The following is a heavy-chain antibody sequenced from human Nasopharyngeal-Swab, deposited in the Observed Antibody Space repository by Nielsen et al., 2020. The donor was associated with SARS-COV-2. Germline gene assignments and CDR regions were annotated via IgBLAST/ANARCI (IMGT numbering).Heavy chain of an antibody. J-gene: IGHJ4*02. CDR3: ARETYGDRSY. Sequence: GEFLKISCAASGFTFSSYSMNWVRQAPGKGLEWVSSISSNSSYIYYADSVKGRFTISRDNAKNSLYLQMNSLRAEDTAVYYCARETYGDRSYWGQGTLVTVSS. CDR1: GFTFSSYS. D-gene: IGHD4-17*01. V-gene: IGHV3-21*01. CDR2: ISSNSSYI.